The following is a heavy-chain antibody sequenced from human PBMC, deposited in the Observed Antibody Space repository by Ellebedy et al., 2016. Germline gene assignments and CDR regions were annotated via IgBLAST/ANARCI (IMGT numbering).Heavy chain of an antibody. CDR2: INGGNGKT. V-gene: IGHV1-3*01. CDR1: GYTFTRYA. CDR3: ARGSAEGRAFDY. Sequence: ASVKVSCKTSGYTFTRYAIHWVRQAPGQRLEWMGWINGGNGKTKYSEKFQDRATITGDTPASTAYMELSRLTSEDTAVYYCARGSAEGRAFDYWGQGILVTVSS. J-gene: IGHJ4*02. D-gene: IGHD3-10*01.